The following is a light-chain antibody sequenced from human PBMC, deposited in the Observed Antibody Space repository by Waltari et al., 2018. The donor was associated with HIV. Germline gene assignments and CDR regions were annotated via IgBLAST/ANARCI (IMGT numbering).Light chain of an antibody. CDR3: KTRDRSGNLYV. Sequence: SSELTQDPAVSVALGQTVKITCQGDNLGTYYASWYQQKPGQGPVLVSYGKNRRPSEIPDRFSSSASRNKAFLTITRAQAEDEAEYYCKTRDRSGNLYVFGTGTTVTVL. CDR2: GKN. CDR1: NLGTYY. V-gene: IGLV3-19*01. J-gene: IGLJ1*01.